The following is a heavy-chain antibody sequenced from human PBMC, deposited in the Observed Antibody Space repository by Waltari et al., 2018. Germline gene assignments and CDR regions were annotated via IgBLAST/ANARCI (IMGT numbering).Heavy chain of an antibody. CDR3: ARAGLLGAFDV. V-gene: IGHV3-74*03. CDR2: INNDGSST. J-gene: IGHJ3*01. CDR1: GVPLRPSW. D-gene: IGHD2-15*01. Sequence: EVQLVESGGGLVQPGGSLRLSCAASGVPLRPSWIHWVRQSPGKGLMWVSRINNDGSSTVYADSVKGRFTISRDDAKNTVSLQMNNLSAEDTALYYSARAGLLGAFDVWGQGTMVTVSS.